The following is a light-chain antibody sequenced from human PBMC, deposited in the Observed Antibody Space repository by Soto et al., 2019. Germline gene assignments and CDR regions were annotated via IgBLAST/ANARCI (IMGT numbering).Light chain of an antibody. CDR1: QSVSSSY. V-gene: IGKV3-20*01. J-gene: IGKJ3*01. CDR3: QQYDSSPVT. CDR2: GAS. Sequence: EIVLTQSPGTLSLSPGERATLSCRASQSVSSSYLAWYQQKPGQAPRLLIYGASSRATGIPDRLSGSGSGTDFTLTLSRLEPEDFAVYYCQQYDSSPVTFGPGTKVDIK.